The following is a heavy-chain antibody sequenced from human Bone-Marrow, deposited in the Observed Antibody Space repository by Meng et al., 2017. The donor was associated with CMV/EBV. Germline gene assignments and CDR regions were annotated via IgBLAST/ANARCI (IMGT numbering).Heavy chain of an antibody. D-gene: IGHD3-10*01. Sequence: GPLRLSCAASGGPIRSYSWSWIRQPPGKGLEWFRYVYYSGSTKYNPSLESRVTISVDTSKNQFSLKLSSVTAGDAAVYYCVGVGWFGDLLYFDDWGPGTLVTIYS. J-gene: IGHJ4*02. CDR1: GGPIRSYS. CDR3: VGVGWFGDLLYFDD. CDR2: VYYSGST. V-gene: IGHV4-59*01.